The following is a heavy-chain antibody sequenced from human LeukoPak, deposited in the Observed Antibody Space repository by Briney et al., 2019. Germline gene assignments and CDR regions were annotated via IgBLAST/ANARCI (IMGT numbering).Heavy chain of an antibody. V-gene: IGHV1-2*06. J-gene: IGHJ4*02. D-gene: IGHD6-19*01. Sequence: ASVKVSCKASGYTFTGYYMHWVRQAPGQGLEWMGRINPNSGGTNYAQKFQGRVTMTRDTSISTAYMELSRLRSDDTAVYYCARDPSQWLETFDYWGQGTLVTVSS. CDR2: INPNSGGT. CDR1: GYTFTGYY. CDR3: ARDPSQWLETFDY.